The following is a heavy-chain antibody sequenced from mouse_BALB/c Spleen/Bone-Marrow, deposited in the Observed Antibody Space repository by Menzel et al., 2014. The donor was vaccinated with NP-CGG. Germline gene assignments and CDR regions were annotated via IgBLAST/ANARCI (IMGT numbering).Heavy chain of an antibody. CDR3: ARLGYYGWFAY. CDR1: GFDFSRYW. Sequence: EVQLVESGGGLVQPGGSLKLSCAASGFDFSRYWMSWVRQAPGKGLQWIGEINPESNTINYTPSLKDKFIIPRDNAKNTLYLQMSKVRSEDTALYCCARLGYYGWFAYWGQGTLVTVSA. D-gene: IGHD2-3*01. V-gene: IGHV4-1*02. CDR2: INPESNTI. J-gene: IGHJ3*01.